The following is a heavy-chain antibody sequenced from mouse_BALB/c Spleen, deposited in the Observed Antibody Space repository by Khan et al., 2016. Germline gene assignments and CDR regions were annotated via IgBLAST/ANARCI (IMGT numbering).Heavy chain of an antibody. J-gene: IGHJ3*01. D-gene: IGHD4-1*01. CDR1: GFNIKDTY. CDR2: IDPANGNT. V-gene: IGHV14-3*02. CDR3: ARSSWEWFAY. Sequence: VQLQQSGAELVKPGASVKLSCTASGFNIKDTYMHWVKQRPEPGLEWIGRIDPANGNTKYDPKFQGKATITEDTSSNPAYLQLSSLTSEDTAVYYCARSSWEWFAYWGQGTLVTVSA.